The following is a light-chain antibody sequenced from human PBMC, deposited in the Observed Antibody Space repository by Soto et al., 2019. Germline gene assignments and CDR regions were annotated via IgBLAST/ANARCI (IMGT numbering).Light chain of an antibody. Sequence: QSVLAQPASVSGAPGQSVTISCTGTSCNVGGYDYVHWYQQHPGTAPKFMIYDVTNRPSGVSHRFSGSKSGNTGSLTSSGLQADDEADYYCSSYTTPSTSVFGTGTKATVL. J-gene: IGLJ1*01. CDR1: SCNVGGYDY. CDR3: SSYTTPSTSV. V-gene: IGLV2-14*03. CDR2: DVT.